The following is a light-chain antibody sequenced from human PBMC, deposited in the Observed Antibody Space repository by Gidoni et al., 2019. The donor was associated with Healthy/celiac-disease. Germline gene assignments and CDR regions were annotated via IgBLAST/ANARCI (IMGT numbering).Light chain of an antibody. Sequence: DIQRTQSPSSLSGSVGDRVTITCRASQSISSYLNWYQQKPGKAPKLLIYAASSLQSGVPSRFSGSGSGTDFTLTISSLQPEDFATYYCQQSYSTPCTFGQGTKVEIK. V-gene: IGKV1-39*01. CDR2: AAS. J-gene: IGKJ1*01. CDR3: QQSYSTPCT. CDR1: QSISSY.